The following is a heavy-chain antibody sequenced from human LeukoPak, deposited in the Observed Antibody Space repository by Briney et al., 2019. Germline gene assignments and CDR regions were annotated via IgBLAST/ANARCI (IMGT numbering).Heavy chain of an antibody. CDR1: GFTFSSYG. CDR3: ARDSGLRGEDAFDI. V-gene: IGHV3-30*02. Sequence: PGGSLRLSCAASGFTFSSYGMHWVRQAPGKGLEWVAFIRSDDGSKYYADSVKGRFTISRDNSKKLYLQMNSLRAEDTAVHYCARDSGLRGEDAFDIWGQGTRVTVSS. J-gene: IGHJ3*02. D-gene: IGHD3-10*01. CDR2: IRSDDGSK.